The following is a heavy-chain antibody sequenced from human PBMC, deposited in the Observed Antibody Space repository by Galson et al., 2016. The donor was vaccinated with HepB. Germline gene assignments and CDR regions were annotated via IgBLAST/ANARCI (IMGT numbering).Heavy chain of an antibody. Sequence: SLRLSCAASGFTFTRYWMSWVRRAPGKGLEWVANIKPDGREKNYVDSVKGRFTISIDNAKNSLYLQMNSLRVEDTAVYYCARELSYSGRDYWGQGTLVTVSS. CDR2: IKPDGREK. V-gene: IGHV3-7*03. CDR3: ARELSYSGRDY. CDR1: GFTFTRYW. D-gene: IGHD1-26*01. J-gene: IGHJ4*02.